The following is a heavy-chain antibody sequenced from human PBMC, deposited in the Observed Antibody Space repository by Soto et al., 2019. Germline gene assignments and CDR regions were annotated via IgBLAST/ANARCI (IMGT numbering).Heavy chain of an antibody. V-gene: IGHV1-2*04. CDR1: GYSFTDYH. J-gene: IGHJ6*02. CDR2: INPKSGGT. Sequence: ASVKVSCKASGYSFTDYHIHWVRQAPGQGLGWLGRINPKSGGTSTAQKFQGWVTMTRDRSISTVYMELTRLRSDDTAVYFCARGHSTDCSNGVCSFFYNHEMDVWGQGTTVTVSS. D-gene: IGHD2-8*01. CDR3: ARGHSTDCSNGVCSFFYNHEMDV.